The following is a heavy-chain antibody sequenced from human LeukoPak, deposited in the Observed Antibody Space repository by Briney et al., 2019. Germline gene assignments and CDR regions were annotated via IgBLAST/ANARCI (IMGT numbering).Heavy chain of an antibody. V-gene: IGHV3-23*01. CDR2: IGNNGGGI. CDR3: AIDPNWGTHS. CDR1: GFTFSTYT. Sequence: GSLRLSCAASGFTFSTYTMYWVRHPPGKRLEWVSIIGNNGGGIHYADSVKGQFTISRDNFKNALYLQMNSLRVEDTAVYYCAIDPNWGTHSWGQGVLVTVSS. J-gene: IGHJ4*02. D-gene: IGHD7-27*01.